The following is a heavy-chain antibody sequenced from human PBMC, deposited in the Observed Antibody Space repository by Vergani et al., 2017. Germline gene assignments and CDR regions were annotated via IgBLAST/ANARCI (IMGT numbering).Heavy chain of an antibody. Sequence: QVQLVESGGGVVQPGRSLRLSCAASGFTFSSYGMHWVRQAPGKGLEWVAVIWYDGSNKYYADSVKGRFTISRDNSKNTLYLQMNSLRAEDTAEYYCALGARDGDYFGWYFDLWGRGTLVTVSS. J-gene: IGHJ2*01. CDR2: IWYDGSNK. D-gene: IGHD4-17*01. CDR3: ALGARDGDYFGWYFDL. V-gene: IGHV3-33*01. CDR1: GFTFSSYG.